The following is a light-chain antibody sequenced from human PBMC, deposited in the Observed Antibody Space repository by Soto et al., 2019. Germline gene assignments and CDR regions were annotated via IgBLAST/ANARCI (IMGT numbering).Light chain of an antibody. CDR1: QSISSW. V-gene: IGKV1-5*01. J-gene: IGKJ1*01. CDR3: QQYNSYSRT. Sequence: DIQMTQSHSTLSASVGDRVTITGRASQSISSWLAWYQQKPGKAPKLLIYDASSMESGVQSRFSGSGSGTEFTLAISSLQPDDFATYYCQQYNSYSRTFGQGTQVEIK. CDR2: DAS.